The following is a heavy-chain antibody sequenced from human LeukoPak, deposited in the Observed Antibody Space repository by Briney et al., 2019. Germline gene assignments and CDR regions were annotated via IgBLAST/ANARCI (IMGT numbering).Heavy chain of an antibody. V-gene: IGHV3-74*01. CDR3: ASGSWSGSPAFL. J-gene: IGHJ4*02. CDR1: GFTFSTYT. D-gene: IGHD3-3*01. CDR2: INSGGTAA. Sequence: GGSLRLSCAASGFTFSTYTMHWVRQAPGKGLVWVSRINSGGTAASYADSVKGRFTISRDNAGNTLYLQMNSLRAEDTAVYYCASGSWSGSPAFLWGQGTLVTVSS.